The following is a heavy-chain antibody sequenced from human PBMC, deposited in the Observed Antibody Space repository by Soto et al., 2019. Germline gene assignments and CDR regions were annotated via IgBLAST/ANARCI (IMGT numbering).Heavy chain of an antibody. Sequence: TSETLSLTCTVSGGSISSGDYYWSWIRQPPGKSLEWIGYIYYSGSTYYNPSLKSRVTISVDTSKNQFSLKLSSVTAADTAVYYCASSLGATTRYFDYWGQGTLVTVS. J-gene: IGHJ4*02. D-gene: IGHD1-26*01. V-gene: IGHV4-30-4*01. CDR3: ASSLGATTRYFDY. CDR2: IYYSGST. CDR1: GGSISSGDYY.